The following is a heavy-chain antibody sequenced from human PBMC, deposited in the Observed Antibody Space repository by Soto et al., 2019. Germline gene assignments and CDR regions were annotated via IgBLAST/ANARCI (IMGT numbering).Heavy chain of an antibody. CDR1: GFTFSSYA. J-gene: IGHJ4*02. CDR2: ISYDGSNK. CDR3: ARSYGGNSGY. V-gene: IGHV3-30-3*01. D-gene: IGHD4-17*01. Sequence: VQLVESGGGVVQPGRSLRLSCAASGFTFSSYAMHWVRQAPGKGLEWVAVISYDGSNKYYADSVKGRFTISRDNSKNTLYLQMNSLRAEDTAVYYCARSYGGNSGYWGQGTLVTVSS.